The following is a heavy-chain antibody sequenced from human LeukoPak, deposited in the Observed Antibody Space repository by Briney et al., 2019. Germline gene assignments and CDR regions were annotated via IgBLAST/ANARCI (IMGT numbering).Heavy chain of an antibody. V-gene: IGHV3-33*06. Sequence: GGSLRLSCAASGFTFSSYGMHWVRQAPGKGLEWVAVIWYDGSNKYYADSVKGRFTTSRDNSKNTLYLQMNSLRAEDTAVYYCAKDGVHYYDSTLKGYFDYWGQGTLVTVSS. J-gene: IGHJ4*02. CDR3: AKDGVHYYDSTLKGYFDY. CDR1: GFTFSSYG. CDR2: IWYDGSNK. D-gene: IGHD3-22*01.